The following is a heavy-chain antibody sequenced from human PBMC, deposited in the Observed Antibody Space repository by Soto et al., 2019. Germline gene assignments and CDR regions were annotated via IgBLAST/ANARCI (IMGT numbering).Heavy chain of an antibody. V-gene: IGHV3-7*05. J-gene: IGHJ6*02. CDR2: IKQDGSEK. Sequence: GGSLRLSCAASGFTFSSYWMSWVRQAPGKGLEWVANIKQDGSEKYYVDSVKGRFTISRDNAKNSLYLQMNSLRAEDTAVYYCARVQISGYHPYYYYYGMDVWGQGTTVTVSS. CDR3: ARVQISGYHPYYYYYGMDV. D-gene: IGHD3-22*01. CDR1: GFTFSSYW.